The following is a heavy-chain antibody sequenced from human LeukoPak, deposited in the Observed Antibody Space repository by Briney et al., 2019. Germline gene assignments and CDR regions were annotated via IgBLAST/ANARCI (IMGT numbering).Heavy chain of an antibody. CDR3: ARHRGKAYYYDSSGYYNDY. Sequence: PSETLSLTCTVSGGSISSSSYYWRWIRQPPGKGLEWIGSIYYSGSTYYNPSLKSRVTISVDTSKNQFSLKLSSVTAADTAVYYCARHRGKAYYYDSSGYYNDYWGQGTLVTVSS. CDR1: GGSISSSSYY. CDR2: IYYSGST. V-gene: IGHV4-39*01. D-gene: IGHD3-22*01. J-gene: IGHJ4*02.